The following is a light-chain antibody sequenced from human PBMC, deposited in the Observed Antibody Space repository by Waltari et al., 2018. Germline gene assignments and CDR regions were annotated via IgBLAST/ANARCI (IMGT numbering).Light chain of an antibody. CDR2: GAS. Sequence: EIVLTQSPGTLSSSLGERATLSCRASQSVSRALTWYQQKPGQAPRLLIYGASTRAPGIPDRFSGSGSGTDFSLTISRLEPDDFAVYYCQHYLRLPVTFGQGTTVEV. CDR3: QHYLRLPVT. J-gene: IGKJ1*01. V-gene: IGKV3-20*01. CDR1: QSVSRA.